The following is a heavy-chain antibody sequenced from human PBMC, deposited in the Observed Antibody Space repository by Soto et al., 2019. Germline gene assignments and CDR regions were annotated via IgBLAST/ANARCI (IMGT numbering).Heavy chain of an antibody. Sequence: ASVKVSCKASGYTFTDYDINWMRQAAGQGLEWMGWMNPNTGNTAYAQKFEGRLTLTRDTSTSTAYMDLGSLTNADTAVYYCARGFSSYADHWAQGTLVTVSS. J-gene: IGHJ4*02. V-gene: IGHV1-8*02. D-gene: IGHD2-2*01. CDR1: GYTFTDYD. CDR2: MNPNTGNT. CDR3: ARGFSSYADH.